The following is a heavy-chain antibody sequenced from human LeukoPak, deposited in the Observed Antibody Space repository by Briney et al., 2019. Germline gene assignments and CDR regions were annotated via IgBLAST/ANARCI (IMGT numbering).Heavy chain of an antibody. CDR3: ARLTDYDILTGGYYYYGMDV. J-gene: IGHJ6*02. Sequence: GGSLRLSCAASGFTFSTYSMNWVRQTPGKGLEWVSSISSSGSYIYYADSVKGRFTISRDNAKNSLSLQMNSLRVEDTAVYYCARLTDYDILTGGYYYYGMDVWGQGTTVTVSS. V-gene: IGHV3-21*01. CDR1: GFTFSTYS. CDR2: ISSSGSYI. D-gene: IGHD3-9*01.